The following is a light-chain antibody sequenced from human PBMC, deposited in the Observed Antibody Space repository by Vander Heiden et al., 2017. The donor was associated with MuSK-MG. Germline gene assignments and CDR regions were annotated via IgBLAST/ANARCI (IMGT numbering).Light chain of an antibody. CDR3: QQYDSYPYT. CDR2: DAS. V-gene: IGKV1-5*01. Sequence: DIQMPQPPSTLSASVGDRVTITCRASQSISSWLAWYQQKPGKAPKLLIYDASSLESGVPARFSGSGSGTEFTLTISSLQPDDFATYYCQQYDSYPYTFGQGTKLEIK. CDR1: QSISSW. J-gene: IGKJ2*01.